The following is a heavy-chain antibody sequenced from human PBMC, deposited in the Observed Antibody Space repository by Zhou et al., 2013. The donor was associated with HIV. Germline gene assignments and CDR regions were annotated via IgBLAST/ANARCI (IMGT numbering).Heavy chain of an antibody. CDR3: ARDFVPASLYSGSYSDAFDI. D-gene: IGHD1-26*01. CDR2: ISAYNGNT. J-gene: IGHJ3*02. Sequence: QVQLVQSGAEVKKPGASVKVSCKASGYTFTSYGISWVRQAPGQGLEWMGWISAYNGNTNYAQKLQGRVTMTTDTSTSTAYMELRSLRSDDTAVYYCARDFVPASLYSGSYSDAFDIWGQGTMVTVSS. CDR1: GYTFTSYG. V-gene: IGHV1-18*01.